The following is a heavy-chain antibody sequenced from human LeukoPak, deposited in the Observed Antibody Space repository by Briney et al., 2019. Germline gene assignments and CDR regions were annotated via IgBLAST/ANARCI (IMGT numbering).Heavy chain of an antibody. CDR2: IYPVDSKT. Sequence: GESLKISCKGSGYSFTTYSIGWVRQMPRKGLEWMGIIYPVDSKTRYSPSFQGQVTISADKSISTAYLQWSSLSDTDTAVYYCARHSSVAGTSGCFDSWGQGTLVTVSS. CDR3: ARHSSVAGTSGCFDS. V-gene: IGHV5-51*01. J-gene: IGHJ5*01. D-gene: IGHD6-19*01. CDR1: GYSFTTYS.